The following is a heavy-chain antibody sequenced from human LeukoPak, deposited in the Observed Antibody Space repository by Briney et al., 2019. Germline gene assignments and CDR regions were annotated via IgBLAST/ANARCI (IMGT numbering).Heavy chain of an antibody. J-gene: IGHJ4*02. D-gene: IGHD3-22*01. V-gene: IGHV3-48*01. CDR1: GFTFSIYS. CDR2: IISSSSTI. CDR3: ASSNGSLDY. Sequence: GGSLRLSCAASGFTFSIYSMNWVRQAPGKGLEWVSYIISSSSTIYYADSVKGRFTISRDNAKNSLYLQMNSLRAEDTAVYYCASSNGSLDYWGQGTLVTVPS.